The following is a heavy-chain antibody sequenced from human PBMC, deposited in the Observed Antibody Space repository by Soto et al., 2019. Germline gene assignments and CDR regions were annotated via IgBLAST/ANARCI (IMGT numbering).Heavy chain of an antibody. V-gene: IGHV1-46*01. Sequence: ASVKVACKASGYTFTSYDMHWVRQAPGQGLEWMGIINPGGGSTSYAQKFQGRVTITADKSTSTAYMELSSLRSEDTAVYYCASKGYDILSGSSNPYGMDGWGQGTTVAVS. J-gene: IGHJ6*02. CDR3: ASKGYDILSGSSNPYGMDG. D-gene: IGHD3-9*01. CDR2: INPGGGST. CDR1: GYTFTSYD.